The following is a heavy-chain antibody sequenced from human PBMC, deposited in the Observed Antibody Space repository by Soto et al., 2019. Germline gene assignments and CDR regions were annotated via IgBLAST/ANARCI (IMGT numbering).Heavy chain of an antibody. V-gene: IGHV3-23*01. Sequence: GGSLRLSCAAPGFTFSSYAMSWVRQAPGKGLEWVSAISGSGGSTYYADSVKGRFTISRDNSKNTLYLQMNSLRAEDTAVYYCARPRYSSGHGGWFDPWGQGTLVTVSS. D-gene: IGHD6-19*01. J-gene: IGHJ5*02. CDR3: ARPRYSSGHGGWFDP. CDR1: GFTFSSYA. CDR2: ISGSGGST.